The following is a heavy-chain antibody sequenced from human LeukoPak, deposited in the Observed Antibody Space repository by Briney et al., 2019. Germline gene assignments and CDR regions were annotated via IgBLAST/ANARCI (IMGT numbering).Heavy chain of an antibody. Sequence: ASVKVSCKASGYTFTSYGISWVRQAPGQGLEWMGWISAYNGNTNYAQKLQGRVTMTTDTSTSTAYMELRSLRSDDTAVYYCARRVVVPAAIGAYYYGMDLWGQGTTVTVSS. CDR2: ISAYNGNT. CDR3: ARRVVVPAAIGAYYYGMDL. D-gene: IGHD2-2*01. CDR1: GYTFTSYG. V-gene: IGHV1-18*01. J-gene: IGHJ6*02.